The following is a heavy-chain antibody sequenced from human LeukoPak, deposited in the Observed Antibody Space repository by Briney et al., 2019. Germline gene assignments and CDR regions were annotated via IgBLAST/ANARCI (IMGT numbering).Heavy chain of an antibody. CDR3: ARTYYDFWSGYRPPFGMDV. CDR1: GGSISSGGYS. Sequence: SETLSLTCAVSGGSISSGGYSWSRIRQPPGKGLEWIGYIYHSGSTYYNPSLKSRVTISVDTSKNQFSLKLSSVTAADTAVYYCARTYYDFWSGYRPPFGMDVWGQGTTVTVSS. J-gene: IGHJ6*02. CDR2: IYHSGST. D-gene: IGHD3-3*01. V-gene: IGHV4-30-2*01.